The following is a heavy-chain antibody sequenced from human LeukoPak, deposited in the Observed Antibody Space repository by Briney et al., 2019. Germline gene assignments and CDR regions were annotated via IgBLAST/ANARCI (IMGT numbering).Heavy chain of an antibody. CDR3: ARLQDYSDYEADF. CDR2: IYPGDSDV. CDR1: GYGFTNYW. D-gene: IGHD4-11*01. J-gene: IGHJ4*02. Sequence: GESLKISCKASGYGFTNYWIGWVRQTSGKGLEWMGVIYPGDSDVRYTSSFQGQVTISADKSINIAYLQWSSLKASDTAMYYCARLQDYSDYEADFWGQGTLVTVSS. V-gene: IGHV5-51*01.